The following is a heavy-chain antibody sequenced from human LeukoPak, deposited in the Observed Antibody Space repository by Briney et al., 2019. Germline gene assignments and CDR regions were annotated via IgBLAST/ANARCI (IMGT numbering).Heavy chain of an antibody. Sequence: ASVKVSCKASGYTFTSYYMHCVRQAPGQGPEWMGIINPSGGSTRYAQKFQGRVTMTTDTSTSTVYMELSSLRSEDTAVYYCARDRVGDSYGYYYGMDVRGQGTTVTVSS. D-gene: IGHD5-18*01. CDR2: INPSGGST. J-gene: IGHJ6*02. CDR3: ARDRVGDSYGYYYGMDV. V-gene: IGHV1-46*01. CDR1: GYTFTSYY.